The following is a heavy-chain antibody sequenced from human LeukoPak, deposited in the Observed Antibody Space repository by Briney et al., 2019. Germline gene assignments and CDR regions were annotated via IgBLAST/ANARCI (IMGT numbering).Heavy chain of an antibody. CDR2: IYYSGST. CDR1: GGSISSSSYY. D-gene: IGHD6-19*01. Sequence: SETLSLTCTVSGGSISSSSYYWGWIRQPPGKGLEWIGSIYYSGSTYYNPSLKSRVTISVDTSKNQFSLKLSSVTAADTAAYYCAREVNSSGWYGAYYFDYWGQGTLVTVSS. V-gene: IGHV4-39*07. J-gene: IGHJ4*02. CDR3: AREVNSSGWYGAYYFDY.